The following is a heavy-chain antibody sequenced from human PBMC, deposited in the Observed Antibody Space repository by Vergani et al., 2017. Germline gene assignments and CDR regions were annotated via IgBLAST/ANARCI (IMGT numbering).Heavy chain of an antibody. CDR1: GDSVISTDYI. D-gene: IGHD3-16*02. J-gene: IGHJ4*02. Sequence: QVQLQESGPGLVKPSEPLYLTCTVSGDSVISTDYIWGWIRQPPGKGLEWIGSMDYSGSTSYNPSLESRISISFETPKNQFSLRLTSVTAADTAVYYCASKRGGCRAAYCHSYDFWGPGTLVGVSS. CDR3: ASKRGGCRAAYCHSYDF. CDR2: MDYSGST. V-gene: IGHV4-39*01.